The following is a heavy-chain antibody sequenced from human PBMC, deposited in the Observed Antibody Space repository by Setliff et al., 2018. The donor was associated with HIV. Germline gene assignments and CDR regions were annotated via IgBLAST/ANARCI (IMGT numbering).Heavy chain of an antibody. CDR2: IIPMFGSA. Sequence: GASVKVSCKASGGRFSSYAMSWVRQAPGQGLEWMGGIIPMFGSANYAQKFQGRVTITAGESTSTAYMELSSLRSEDTAVYYCASPHGYCPDGSCSLVGAFDFWGQGTMVTISS. J-gene: IGHJ3*01. V-gene: IGHV1-69*13. CDR3: ASPHGYCPDGSCSLVGAFDF. D-gene: IGHD2-8*01. CDR1: GGRFSSYA.